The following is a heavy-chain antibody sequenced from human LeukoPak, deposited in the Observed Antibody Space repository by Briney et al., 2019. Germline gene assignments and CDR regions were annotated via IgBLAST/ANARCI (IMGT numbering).Heavy chain of an antibody. V-gene: IGHV1-2*02. CDR1: GYTFTGYY. CDR3: ARVGRYCSSTSCYQAPAFDI. J-gene: IGHJ3*02. Sequence: ASVKVSCKASGYTFTGYYMHWVRQAPGQGREWMGWINPNSGGTNYAQKFQGRVTMTRDTSISTAYMELSRLRSDDTAVYYCARVGRYCSSTSCYQAPAFDIWGQGTMVTVSS. CDR2: INPNSGGT. D-gene: IGHD2-2*01.